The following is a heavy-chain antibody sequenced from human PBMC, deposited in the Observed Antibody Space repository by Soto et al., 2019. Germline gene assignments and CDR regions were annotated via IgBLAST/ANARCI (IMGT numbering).Heavy chain of an antibody. Sequence: GGSLRLSCAASGFTFSSYGMHWVRQAPGKGLEWVAVISYDGSNKYYADSVKGRFTISRDNSKNTLYLQMNSLRAEDTAVYYCAKAGGKYYDILTGYPTEDAFDIWGQGTMVTVSS. J-gene: IGHJ3*02. CDR2: ISYDGSNK. CDR3: AKAGGKYYDILTGYPTEDAFDI. V-gene: IGHV3-30*18. D-gene: IGHD3-9*01. CDR1: GFTFSSYG.